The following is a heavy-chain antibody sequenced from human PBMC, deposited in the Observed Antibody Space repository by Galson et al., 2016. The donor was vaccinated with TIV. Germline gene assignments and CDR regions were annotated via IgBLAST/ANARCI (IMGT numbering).Heavy chain of an antibody. V-gene: IGHV4-61*02. CDR2: VYTTGTP. J-gene: IGHJ6*03. Sequence: LSLTCSVSGGSVNRGTYFWTWIRQPAGKQLEWIGRVYTTGTPDYSPSLKSRVAISLDESKNQFSLTLNSVTAADTAVYYCARHGVGYNSGPRGYYYYFYMDVWGKGTTVAVSS. CDR3: ARHGVGYNSGPRGYYYYFYMDV. CDR1: GGSVNRGTYF. D-gene: IGHD1-20*01.